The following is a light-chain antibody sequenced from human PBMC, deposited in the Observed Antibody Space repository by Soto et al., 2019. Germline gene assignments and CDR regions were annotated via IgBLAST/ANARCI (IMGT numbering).Light chain of an antibody. CDR3: AAWDDSLYVV. V-gene: IGLV1-51*01. CDR2: DNY. Sequence: QSVLTQPPSVSAAPGQKVTISCSGSSSNIGNNYVSWYQKLPGTAPKLLIYDNYKRPSGIPDRFSGSRSGTSASLAISGLQSEDEADYYCAAWDDSLYVVFGGGTKLTVL. J-gene: IGLJ2*01. CDR1: SSNIGNNY.